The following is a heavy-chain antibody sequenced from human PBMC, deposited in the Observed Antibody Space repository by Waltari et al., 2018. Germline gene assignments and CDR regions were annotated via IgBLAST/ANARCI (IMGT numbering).Heavy chain of an antibody. CDR3: ARGRYSSSWLDYYYGMDV. D-gene: IGHD6-6*01. J-gene: IGHJ6*02. Sequence: QVQLQQWGAGLLKPSETLSLTCAVYGGSFSGYYWSWIRQPPGKGLEWIGEIKHSGSTNYNPSLKSRVTISVDTSKNQFSLKLSSVTAADTAVYYCARGRYSSSWLDYYYGMDVWGQGTTVTVSS. CDR1: GGSFSGYY. CDR2: IKHSGST. V-gene: IGHV4-34*01.